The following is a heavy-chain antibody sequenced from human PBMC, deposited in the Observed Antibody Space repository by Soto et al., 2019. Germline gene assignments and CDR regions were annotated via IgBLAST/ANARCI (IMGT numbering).Heavy chain of an antibody. J-gene: IGHJ5*02. CDR1: GYTFTSYG. V-gene: IGHV1-18*04. CDR2: ISAYNGNT. CDR3: TRERAPGIAAAGTVWFDP. D-gene: IGHD6-13*01. Sequence: QVQLVQSGAEVKKPGASVKVSCKASGYTFTSYGISWVRQAPGQGLEWMGWISAYNGNTNYAQKLQGRVTMTTDTSTSTAYMELRSLRSDDTAVYYCTRERAPGIAAAGTVWFDPWGQGTLVTVSS.